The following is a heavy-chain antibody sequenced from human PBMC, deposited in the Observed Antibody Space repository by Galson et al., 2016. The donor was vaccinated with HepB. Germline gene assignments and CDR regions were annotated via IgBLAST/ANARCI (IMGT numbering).Heavy chain of an antibody. Sequence: SLRLSCAASEFSFSYYAMHWVRQAPGKGLEWVAVISSDGSNKYYADSVKGRFTSSRDNSKNTLYLQMNGLRTEDTAVYYCARTRGKLRVAHDYFPHYGMEVWGQGTTVTVSS. J-gene: IGHJ6*02. V-gene: IGHV3-30-3*01. CDR3: ARTRGKLRVAHDYFPHYGMEV. CDR1: EFSFSYYA. CDR2: ISSDGSNK. D-gene: IGHD5-12*01.